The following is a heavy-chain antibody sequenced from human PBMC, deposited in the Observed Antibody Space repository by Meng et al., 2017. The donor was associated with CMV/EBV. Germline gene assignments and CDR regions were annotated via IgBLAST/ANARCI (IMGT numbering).Heavy chain of an antibody. V-gene: IGHV3-30*02. CDR2: IWHDGSNK. CDR3: AKGTGLSGDYYYGMDV. D-gene: IGHD3-16*02. Sequence: GGSLRLSCAASGFSFSTFGMHWVRQAPGKGLEWVALIWHDGSNKYYADSVKGRFTISRDNAKNSLYLQMNSLRAEDTALYYCAKGTGLSGDYYYGMDVWGQGTTVTVSS. CDR1: GFSFSTFG. J-gene: IGHJ6*02.